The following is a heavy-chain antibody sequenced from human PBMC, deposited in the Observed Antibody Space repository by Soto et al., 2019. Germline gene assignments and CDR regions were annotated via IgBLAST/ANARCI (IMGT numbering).Heavy chain of an antibody. Sequence: EVQLVESGGGLVQPGRSLRLSCAASGFTFDDYAMHWLRQAPGKGLEWVSGISWNSGSIGYADSVKGRFTISRDNAKNSLYLQMSSLRAEDTALYYCAKEIVGAPGWFDPWGQGTLVTVSS. CDR3: AKEIVGAPGWFDP. CDR2: ISWNSGSI. J-gene: IGHJ5*02. V-gene: IGHV3-9*01. D-gene: IGHD1-26*01. CDR1: GFTFDDYA.